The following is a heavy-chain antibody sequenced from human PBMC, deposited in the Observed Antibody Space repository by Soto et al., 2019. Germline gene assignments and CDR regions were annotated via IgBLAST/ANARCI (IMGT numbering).Heavy chain of an antibody. D-gene: IGHD3-16*01. J-gene: IGHJ6*01. Sequence: QVQLVESGGGVVQSGRSLRLSCAASGFTFSSYGIHWVRQAPGKGLEWVAFISYDGLNKYYADSVQGRFTISRDNPKNTLFLQMNSLNTEDTAVYYCAKVMITFGGTRYGLDVWGQGTTVTVSS. CDR1: GFTFSSYG. CDR3: AKVMITFGGTRYGLDV. CDR2: ISYDGLNK. V-gene: IGHV3-30*18.